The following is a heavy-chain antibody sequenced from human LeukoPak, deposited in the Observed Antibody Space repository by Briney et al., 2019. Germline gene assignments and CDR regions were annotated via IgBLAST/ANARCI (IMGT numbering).Heavy chain of an antibody. Sequence: SQTLSLTCSVSGVSISTGGYYWSWIRQHPGKGLEWIGYIFYSGIAYYNPSLKSRVSISLDTSKNQFSLKLSSVTAADTAVYYCATLNLRSWTHFDSWGQGTLVTVSS. V-gene: IGHV4-31*03. CDR2: IFYSGIA. CDR1: GVSISTGGYY. D-gene: IGHD2-15*01. J-gene: IGHJ4*02. CDR3: ATLNLRSWTHFDS.